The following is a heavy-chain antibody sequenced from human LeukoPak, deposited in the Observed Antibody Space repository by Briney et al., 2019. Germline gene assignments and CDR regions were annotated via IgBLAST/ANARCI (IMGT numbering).Heavy chain of an antibody. J-gene: IGHJ4*02. V-gene: IGHV4-39*07. CDR3: ARGLRYFAL. CDR2: IYYSGST. Sequence: SETLSLTCTVSGGSISSSSYYWGWIRQPPGKGLEWIGSIYYSGSTYYNPSLKSRVTISVDTSKNQFSLKLSSVTAADTAVYYCARGLRYFALWGQGTLVTVSS. D-gene: IGHD3-9*01. CDR1: GGSISSSSYY.